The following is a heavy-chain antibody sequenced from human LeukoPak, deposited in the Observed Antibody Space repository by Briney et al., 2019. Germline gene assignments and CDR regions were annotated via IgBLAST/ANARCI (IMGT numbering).Heavy chain of an antibody. Sequence: SETLSLTCAVSGGSISSGGYSWSWIRQPPGKGLEWIGYIYHSGSTYYNPSLKSRVTISVDRSKNQFSLKLSSVTAADTAAYYCARRDYYGSGSLDYWGQGTLVTVSS. CDR2: IYHSGST. V-gene: IGHV4-30-2*01. D-gene: IGHD3-10*01. CDR3: ARRDYYGSGSLDY. CDR1: GGSISSGGYS. J-gene: IGHJ4*02.